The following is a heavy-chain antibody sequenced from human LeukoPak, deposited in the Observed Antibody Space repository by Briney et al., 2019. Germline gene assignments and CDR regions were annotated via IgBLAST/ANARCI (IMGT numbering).Heavy chain of an antibody. V-gene: IGHV3-23*01. J-gene: IGHJ2*01. CDR2: IGTSGDT. D-gene: IGHD1-26*01. CDR1: GFTFSTYP. Sequence: PGGSLRLSCTASGFTFSTYPLTWVRQAPGKGPEWVSTIGTSGDTYYADSVKGRFTISRDNSNNALYLHMNSLRAEDAAVYYCEKSKIVQGRGYFDLWGRGTLVTVSS. CDR3: EKSKIVQGRGYFDL.